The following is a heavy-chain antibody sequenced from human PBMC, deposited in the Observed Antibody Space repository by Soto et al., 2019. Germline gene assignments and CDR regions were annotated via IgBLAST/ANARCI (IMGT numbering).Heavy chain of an antibody. V-gene: IGHV4-34*01. J-gene: IGHJ6*02. CDR3: ARVLVRDGYNLRFGYYYYGIDV. CDR1: VVSFSGYY. CDR2: INHSGST. D-gene: IGHD5-12*01. Sequence: PXETLSLTCAVYVVSFSGYYWSCIRHPPGKWLEWIGEINHSGSTNYNPSLKSRVTISVDTSKNQFSLKLSSVTAADTAVYYCARVLVRDGYNLRFGYYYYGIDVGGQGTTVTVYS.